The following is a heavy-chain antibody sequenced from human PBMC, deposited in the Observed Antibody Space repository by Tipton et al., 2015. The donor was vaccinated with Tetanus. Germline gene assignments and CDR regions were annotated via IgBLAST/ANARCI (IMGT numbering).Heavy chain of an antibody. D-gene: IGHD6-6*01. Sequence: SLRLSCAASGFTFSSYAMSWVRQAPGKGLEWVSAISGSGGSTYYADSVKGRFTISRDSSKNTLYLQMNSLRAEDTAVYYCAKGLWYSSSSYFDYWGQGTLVTVSS. CDR1: GFTFSSYA. CDR2: ISGSGGST. J-gene: IGHJ4*02. CDR3: AKGLWYSSSSYFDY. V-gene: IGHV3-23*01.